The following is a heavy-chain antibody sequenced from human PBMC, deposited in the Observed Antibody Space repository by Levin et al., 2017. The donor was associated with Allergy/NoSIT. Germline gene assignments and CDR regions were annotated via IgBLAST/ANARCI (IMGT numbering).Heavy chain of an antibody. J-gene: IGHJ2*01. CDR3: ARGLPYFDL. CDR1: GFTFSSYW. Sequence: GESLKISCAASGFTFSSYWMSWVRQAPGKGLEWVANVKEDGSEKYYVDSVKGRFTISRDNAKNSLYLQMNSLRAEDTAVYYCARGLPYFDLWGRGTLVTVSS. V-gene: IGHV3-7*04. CDR2: VKEDGSEK.